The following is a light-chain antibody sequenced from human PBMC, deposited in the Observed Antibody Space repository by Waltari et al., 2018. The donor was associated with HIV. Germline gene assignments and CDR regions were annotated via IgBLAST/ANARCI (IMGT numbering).Light chain of an antibody. CDR2: EDI. Sequence: SYELTQPPSVSVSPGQTARITCSGDTLPKKYAHWYQQKSGQAPVLVIYEDIKRPSGIPERFCGSSSGTVAILTISGAQVEDEADYYCYSTESSGTHRVFGGGTKLTVL. J-gene: IGLJ3*02. CDR1: TLPKKY. V-gene: IGLV3-10*01. CDR3: YSTESSGTHRV.